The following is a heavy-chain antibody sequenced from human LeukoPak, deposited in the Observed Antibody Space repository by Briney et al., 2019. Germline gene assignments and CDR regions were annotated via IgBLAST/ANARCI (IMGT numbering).Heavy chain of an antibody. J-gene: IGHJ6*02. CDR3: ARTVTVTTLPYYYYGMDV. CDR1: GYTFTGYY. CDR2: INAGNGNT. Sequence: ASVKVSCKASGYTFTGYYMHWVRQAPGQGLEWMGWINAGNGNTKYSQKFQGRVTITRDTSASTAYMELSSLRSEDTAVYYCARTVTVTTLPYYYYGMDVWGQGTTVTVSS. D-gene: IGHD4-17*01. V-gene: IGHV1-3*01.